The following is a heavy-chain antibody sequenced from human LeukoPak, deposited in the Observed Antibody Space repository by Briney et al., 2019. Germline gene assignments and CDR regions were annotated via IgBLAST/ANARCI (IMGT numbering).Heavy chain of an antibody. D-gene: IGHD3-3*01. CDR2: INPSGGST. Sequence: ASVKVSCKASGYTFTSYYMHWVRQAPGQGLEWMGIINPSGGSTSYAQKFQGRVTMTRDPSTSTVYMELSSLRSEDTAVYYCARVPPNFGVVPYFDYWGQGTLVTVSS. CDR1: GYTFTSYY. J-gene: IGHJ4*02. V-gene: IGHV1-46*01. CDR3: ARVPPNFGVVPYFDY.